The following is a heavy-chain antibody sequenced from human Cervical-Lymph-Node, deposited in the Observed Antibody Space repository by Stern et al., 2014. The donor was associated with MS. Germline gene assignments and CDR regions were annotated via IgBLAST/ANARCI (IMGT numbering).Heavy chain of an antibody. CDR3: ARGQQLVNGMDV. CDR1: GGTFSSYA. CDR2: IIPIVGIP. D-gene: IGHD6-13*01. J-gene: IGHJ6*02. V-gene: IGHV1-69*17. Sequence: QVQLVQSGAEVKKPGSSVKVSCKTSGGTFSSYAISWVRQAPGQGIAWMGGIIPIVGIPKYAQQFKGRVTIIADRSPSTAYMELSRLISEDTAIYYCARGQQLVNGMDVLGQGTTVTVSS.